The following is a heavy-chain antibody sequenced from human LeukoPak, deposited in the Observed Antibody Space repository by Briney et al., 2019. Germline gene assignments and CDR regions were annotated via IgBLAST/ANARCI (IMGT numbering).Heavy chain of an antibody. V-gene: IGHV1-69*06. D-gene: IGHD1-26*01. CDR2: INPIFGTA. J-gene: IGHJ4*02. Sequence: SVKVSCTASGGTFTSYAISWVRQAPGQGLEWVGGINPIFGTANYSQKFPGRVTITADKSTRAPYMALSSLRSEATSVVYCSRELPVGATTQGVFDYWGQGTVVTVSS. CDR3: SRELPVGATTQGVFDY. CDR1: GGTFTSYA.